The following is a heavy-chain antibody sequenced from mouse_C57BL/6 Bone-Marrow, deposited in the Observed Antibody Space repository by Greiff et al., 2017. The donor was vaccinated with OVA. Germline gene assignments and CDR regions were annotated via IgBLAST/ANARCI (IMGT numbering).Heavy chain of an antibody. CDR1: GYTFTSYW. V-gene: IGHV1-64*01. J-gene: IGHJ2*01. CDR2: IHPNSGST. Sequence: QVQLKQPGAELVKPGASVKLSCKASGYTFTSYWMHWVKQRPGQGLEWIGMIHPNSGSTNYNEKFKSKATLTVDKSSSTAYMQLSSLTSEDSAVYYCARGGITTVVARHFDYWGQGTTLTVSS. CDR3: ARGGITTVVARHFDY. D-gene: IGHD1-1*01.